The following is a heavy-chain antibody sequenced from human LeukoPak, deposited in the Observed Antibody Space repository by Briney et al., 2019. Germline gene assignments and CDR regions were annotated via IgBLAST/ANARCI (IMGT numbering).Heavy chain of an antibody. V-gene: IGHV5-10-1*01. Sequence: GESLQISCKGSGSRFTSYWISWVRQMPGKGLEWMGRIDPSDSYTNYSPSFQGHVTISADKSISTAYLQWSSLKASDTAMYYCARHLTSTIAAAVTWGQGTLVTVSS. CDR2: IDPSDSYT. CDR1: GSRFTSYW. CDR3: ARHLTSTIAAAVT. J-gene: IGHJ5*02. D-gene: IGHD6-13*01.